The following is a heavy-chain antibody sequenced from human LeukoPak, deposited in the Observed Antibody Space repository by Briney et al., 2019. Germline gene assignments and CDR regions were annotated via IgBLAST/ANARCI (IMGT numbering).Heavy chain of an antibody. Sequence: PSETLSLTCTVSGGSIRSSYYYWSWIRQHSGKGLEWIGYIYYTGSTDYNPSLKSRLTISMDTSNNQFSLKLRSVTAADTAVYYCARGDGYSASRADFDIWGQGALVTVSS. CDR1: GGSIRSSYYY. V-gene: IGHV4-31*03. CDR2: IYYTGST. J-gene: IGHJ4*02. CDR3: ARGDGYSASRADFDI. D-gene: IGHD1-26*01.